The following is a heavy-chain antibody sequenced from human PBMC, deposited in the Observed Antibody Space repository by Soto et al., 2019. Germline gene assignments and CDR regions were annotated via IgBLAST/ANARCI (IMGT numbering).Heavy chain of an antibody. D-gene: IGHD4-17*01. CDR2: ISDDGSSK. CDR3: AKDRWGDFGDLNLPGY. Sequence: QVLLVESGGGVVRPGRSLRISCAVSGFTFSSFGMHWVRQAPGKGLEWVAVISDDGSSKHYADSLKGRFTISRDNSNNTLYLQMDSLGPEDTAVYYCAKDRWGDFGDLNLPGYWGQGTLVTVSS. CDR1: GFTFSSFG. V-gene: IGHV3-30*18. J-gene: IGHJ4*02.